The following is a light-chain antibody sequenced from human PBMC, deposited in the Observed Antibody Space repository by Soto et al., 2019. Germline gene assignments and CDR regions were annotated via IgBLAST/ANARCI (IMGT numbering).Light chain of an antibody. CDR3: QQYNNWTPRLT. J-gene: IGKJ4*01. CDR2: GAS. Sequence: IVMTQSPVTLSVSPGERATLSCRASQDIVSNVAWYQQRPCQAPRLLIYGASTRATDIPARFSGSGSGTEFTLTISGLQSADSEVYYCQQYNNWTPRLTFGGGTKVEMK. CDR1: QDIVSN. V-gene: IGKV3-15*01.